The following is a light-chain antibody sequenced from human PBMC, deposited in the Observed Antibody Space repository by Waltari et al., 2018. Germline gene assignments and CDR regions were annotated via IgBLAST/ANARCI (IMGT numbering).Light chain of an antibody. Sequence: QSVLTQPPSVSGAPGQRVTISCPGSSPNIGAGYDVPWYQQLPGTAPKLLIYGNSNRPSGVPDRFSGSKSGTSASLAITGLQAEDEADYYCQSYDSSLSGLVFGGGTKLTVL. J-gene: IGLJ2*01. V-gene: IGLV1-40*01. CDR2: GNS. CDR1: SPNIGAGYD. CDR3: QSYDSSLSGLV.